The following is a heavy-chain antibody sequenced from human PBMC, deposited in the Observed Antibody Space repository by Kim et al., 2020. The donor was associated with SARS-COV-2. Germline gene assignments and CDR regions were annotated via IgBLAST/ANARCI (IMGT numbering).Heavy chain of an antibody. V-gene: IGHV3-15*01. Sequence: GGSLRLSCAASGFTFSDAWMSWVRQAPGKGLEWVGRIKSKIDGGTAEHAAPVKGRFTISRDDSNNTLYLQMNSLKTEDTAVYFCTTGQWELRSWGQGTLVTVSS. CDR1: GFTFSDAW. CDR2: IKSKIDGGTA. J-gene: IGHJ4*02. CDR3: TTGQWELRS. D-gene: IGHD1-26*01.